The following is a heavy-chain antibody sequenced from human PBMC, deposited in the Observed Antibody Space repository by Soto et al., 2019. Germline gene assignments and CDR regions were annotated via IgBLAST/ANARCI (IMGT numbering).Heavy chain of an antibody. Sequence: PSATLSLTCTVSGGSMVSYYWRWIRQTPGRGLEWIAYVEHHGRSEEKPSLARRVPTSIDSSQNQFPLNRRSVTPADTGMYFGARGVFGACLDAWRQGTEVTVSS. CDR2: VEHHGRS. V-gene: IGHV4-59*01. J-gene: IGHJ6*01. CDR1: GGSMVSYY. D-gene: IGHD2-15*01. CDR3: ARGVFGACLDA.